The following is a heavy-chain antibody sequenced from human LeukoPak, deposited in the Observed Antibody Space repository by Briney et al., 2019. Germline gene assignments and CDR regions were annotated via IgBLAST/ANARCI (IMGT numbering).Heavy chain of an antibody. J-gene: IGHJ4*02. D-gene: IGHD1-1*01. CDR2: INAGNGNT. V-gene: IGHV1-3*01. CDR3: ARGSTGTTGY. CDR1: GYTFTHYA. Sequence: ASVKVSCKASGYTFTHYAMHWVRQAPGQRLEWMGWINAGNGNTKYSQKLQGRVTITRDTSASTAYMELSSLRSEDTAVYYCARGSTGTTGYWGQGTLVTVSS.